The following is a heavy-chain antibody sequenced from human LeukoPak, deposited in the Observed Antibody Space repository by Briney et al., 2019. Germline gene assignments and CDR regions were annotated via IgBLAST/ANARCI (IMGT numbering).Heavy chain of an antibody. CDR3: ARASYYYDSSGYYYDYYMDV. J-gene: IGHJ6*03. D-gene: IGHD3-22*01. CDR2: IKQDGSVK. V-gene: IGHV3-7*01. CDR1: GFTFSSYW. Sequence: GGSLRLSCAASGFTFSSYWMSWVRQAPGKGLEWVANIKQDGSVKYYVDSVKGRFTISRDNAKNSLYLQMNSLRAEDTAVYYCARASYYYDSSGYYYDYYMDVWGKGTTVTVSS.